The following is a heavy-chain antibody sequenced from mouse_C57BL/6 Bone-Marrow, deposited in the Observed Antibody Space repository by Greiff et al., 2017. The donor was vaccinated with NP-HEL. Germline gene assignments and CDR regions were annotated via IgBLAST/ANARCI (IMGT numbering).Heavy chain of an antibody. CDR1: GYTFTSYW. J-gene: IGHJ1*03. V-gene: IGHV1-50*01. CDR3: ARSPVYYGSSYEGDWYFDV. Sequence: QVQLKQPGAELVKPGASVKLSCKASGYTFTSYWMQWVKQRPGQGLEWIGEIDPSDSYTNYNQKFKGKATLTVDTSSSTAYMQLSSLTSEDSAVYYCARSPVYYGSSYEGDWYFDVWGTGTTVTVSS. D-gene: IGHD1-1*01. CDR2: IDPSDSYT.